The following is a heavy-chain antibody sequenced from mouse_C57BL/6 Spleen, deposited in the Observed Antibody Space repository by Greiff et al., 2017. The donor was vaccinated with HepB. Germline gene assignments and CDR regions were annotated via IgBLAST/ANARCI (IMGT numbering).Heavy chain of an antibody. CDR2: IYPRSGNT. J-gene: IGHJ4*01. V-gene: IGHV1-81*01. Sequence: QVQLQQSGAELARPGASVKLSCKASGYTFTSYGISWVKQRTGQGLEWIGEIYPRSGNTYYNEKFKGKATLTADKSSSTAYMELRSLTSEDSAVYFCARSLFYDYGSSYVPYYYAMDYWGQGTSVTVSS. CDR1: GYTFTSYG. CDR3: ARSLFYDYGSSYVPYYYAMDY. D-gene: IGHD1-1*01.